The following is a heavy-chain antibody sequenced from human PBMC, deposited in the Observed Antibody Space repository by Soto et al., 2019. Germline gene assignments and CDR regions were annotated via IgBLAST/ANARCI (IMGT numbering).Heavy chain of an antibody. V-gene: IGHV3-73*01. CDR2: SRSKPNNYAT. D-gene: IGHD2-8*01. Sequence: EVQLVESGGGLVQPGGSLKLSCAASGFTFSGSAMHWVRQASGKGLEWVGRSRSKPNNYATAYAASVRGRFTISRDDSRNTAYLQMNSLKTEDTAVYFCTREEWGDAIDIWGQGTMVTVSS. CDR3: TREEWGDAIDI. J-gene: IGHJ3*02. CDR1: GFTFSGSA.